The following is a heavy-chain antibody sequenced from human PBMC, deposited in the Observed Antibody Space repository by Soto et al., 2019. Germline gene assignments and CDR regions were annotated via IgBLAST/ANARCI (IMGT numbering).Heavy chain of an antibody. D-gene: IGHD4-17*01. CDR3: ARDHSRAFHYGDYYY. CDR2: ISAYNGNT. CDR1: GAIFSKYV. Sequence: ASVKVSCKASGAIFSKYVISWVRQAPGQGLEWMGWISAYNGNTNYAQKLQGRVTMTTDTSTSTAYMELRSLRSDDTAVYYCARDHSRAFHYGDYYYWGQGTLVTVSS. V-gene: IGHV1-18*01. J-gene: IGHJ4*02.